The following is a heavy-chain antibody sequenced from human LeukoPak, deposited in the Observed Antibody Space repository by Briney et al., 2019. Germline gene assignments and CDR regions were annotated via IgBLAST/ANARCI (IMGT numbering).Heavy chain of an antibody. CDR2: IYYSGST. V-gene: IGHV4-39*01. Sequence: SETLSLTCTVSGGSISSSSYYWGWIRQPPGKGLEWIGSIYYSGSTYYNPSLKSRVTISVDTSKNQFSLKLSSVAAADTAVYYCARHPRFPGSSWYLDYYYYYYMDVWGKGTTVTVSS. CDR1: GGSISSSSYY. D-gene: IGHD6-13*01. J-gene: IGHJ6*03. CDR3: ARHPRFPGSSWYLDYYYYYYMDV.